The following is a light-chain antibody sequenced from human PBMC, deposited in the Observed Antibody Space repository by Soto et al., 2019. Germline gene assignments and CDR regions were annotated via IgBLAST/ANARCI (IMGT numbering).Light chain of an antibody. CDR3: CSFAVGAALV. CDR1: SSNVGTYDL. CDR2: EGT. V-gene: IGLV2-23*01. Sequence: QSALTQPASVSASPGQSITISCTGTSSNVGTYDLVSWYQHHPDKAPKPIIYEGTKRPSGISSRFSGSKSGNTASLTISGLQAEDDADYYCCSFAVGAALVFGGGTKLTVL. J-gene: IGLJ2*01.